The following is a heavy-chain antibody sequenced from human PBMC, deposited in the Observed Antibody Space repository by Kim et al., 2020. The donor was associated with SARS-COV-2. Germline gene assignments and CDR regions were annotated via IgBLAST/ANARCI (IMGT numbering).Heavy chain of an antibody. Sequence: IYYADSVKGRFTIARDNAKNSLYLQMSSLRDEDTAVYYCASSWGGYYMDVWGKGTTVTVSS. CDR3: ASSWGGYYMDV. J-gene: IGHJ6*03. D-gene: IGHD3-16*01. CDR2: I. V-gene: IGHV3-48*02.